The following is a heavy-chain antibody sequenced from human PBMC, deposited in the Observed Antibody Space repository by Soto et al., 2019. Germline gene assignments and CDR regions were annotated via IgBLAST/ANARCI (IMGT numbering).Heavy chain of an antibody. V-gene: IGHV1-69*13. J-gene: IGHJ6*02. CDR3: ARVSIAVADPRDYYGMDV. CDR1: GGTFSSYA. CDR2: IIPIFGTA. Sequence: SVKVSCKASGGTFSSYAISWVRQAPGQGLEWMGGIIPIFGTANYAQKFQGRVTITADESTSTAYMELSSLRSEDTAVYYCARVSIAVADPRDYYGMDVWGQGTTVTVSS. D-gene: IGHD6-19*01.